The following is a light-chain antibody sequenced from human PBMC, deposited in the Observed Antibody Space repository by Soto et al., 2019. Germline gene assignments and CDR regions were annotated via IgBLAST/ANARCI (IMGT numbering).Light chain of an antibody. V-gene: IGLV2-8*01. Sequence: QSALTQPPSASGSPGQSVTISCTGTSSDVGGYNYVSWYQQHPGKAPKLMIYEVSKRPSGVPDRFSGSKSGNTASLTVSGLQAEDEADYYCSSYAGSNLVFGGGIQLTVL. CDR2: EVS. CDR3: SSYAGSNLV. J-gene: IGLJ2*01. CDR1: SSDVGGYNY.